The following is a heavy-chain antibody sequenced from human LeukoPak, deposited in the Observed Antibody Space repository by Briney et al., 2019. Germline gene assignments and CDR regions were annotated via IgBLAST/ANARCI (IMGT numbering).Heavy chain of an antibody. J-gene: IGHJ4*02. V-gene: IGHV4-59*01. CDR1: GVSISSYY. CDR2: IYNSGST. Sequence: PETLSLTCTVSGVSISSYYWSWIRQPPGKGLEWIGYIYNSGSTNYNPSLKSRVTISVDTSKNQFSLKLSSVTAADTAVYYCARRPTVTTFFDYWGQGTLVSVSS. D-gene: IGHD4-17*01. CDR3: ARRPTVTTFFDY.